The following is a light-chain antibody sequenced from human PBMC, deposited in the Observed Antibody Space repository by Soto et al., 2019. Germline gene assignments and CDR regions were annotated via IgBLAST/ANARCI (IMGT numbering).Light chain of an antibody. CDR3: QQYNSYSRT. CDR2: DAS. Sequence: DIQMTQSPSTLSASVADRVTITCRASQSISSWLAWYQQKPGKAPKLLIYDASSLESGVPSRFSGSGSGTEFTLTISSLQPYDFATYYCQQYNSYSRTFGQGTKVEIK. CDR1: QSISSW. J-gene: IGKJ1*01. V-gene: IGKV1-5*01.